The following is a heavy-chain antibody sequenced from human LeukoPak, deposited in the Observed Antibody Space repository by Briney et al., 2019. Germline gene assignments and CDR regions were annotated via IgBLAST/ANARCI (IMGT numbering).Heavy chain of an antibody. D-gene: IGHD4-17*01. CDR1: GYSFTSYW. V-gene: IGHV5-51*01. Sequence: GESLKISCKGSGYSFTSYWIGWVRQMPGKGLEWMGIIYPGDSDTRYSPSFQGQVTISADKSISTAYLQWSSLKAPDTAMYYCARLPGDYGDYGWFDPWGQGTLVTVSS. CDR2: IYPGDSDT. CDR3: ARLPGDYGDYGWFDP. J-gene: IGHJ5*02.